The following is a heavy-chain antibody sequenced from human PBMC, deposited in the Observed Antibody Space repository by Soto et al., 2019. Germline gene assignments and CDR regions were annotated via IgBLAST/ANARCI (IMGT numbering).Heavy chain of an antibody. CDR3: ARGSQNYYGSGSYSRAKYFQH. Sequence: SETLSLTCSVSGGSIDSSNFYWGWIRQPPGEGLEWIGSTYYRANTYYNSSLKSRVTISVDTSKNQFSLKLSSVTAADTAVYYCARGSQNYYGSGSYSRAKYFQHWGQGTLVTVSS. D-gene: IGHD3-10*01. CDR2: TYYRANT. J-gene: IGHJ1*01. CDR1: GGSIDSSNFY. V-gene: IGHV4-39*07.